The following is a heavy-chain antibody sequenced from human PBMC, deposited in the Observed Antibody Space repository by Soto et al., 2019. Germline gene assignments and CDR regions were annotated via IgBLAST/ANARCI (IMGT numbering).Heavy chain of an antibody. CDR1: GFTFSSYS. CDR3: ARYLVVVPAAQSYYYYGMDV. J-gene: IGHJ6*02. D-gene: IGHD2-2*01. CDR2: ISSSSSYI. V-gene: IGHV3-21*01. Sequence: GGSLRLSCAASGFTFSSYSMNWVRQAPGKGLEWVSSISSSSSYIYYADSVKGRFTISRDNAKNSLYLQMNSLRAEDTAVYYCARYLVVVPAAQSYYYYGMDVWGQGTTVTVSS.